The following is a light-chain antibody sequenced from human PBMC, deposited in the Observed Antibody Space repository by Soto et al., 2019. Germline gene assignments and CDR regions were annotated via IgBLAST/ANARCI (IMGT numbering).Light chain of an antibody. V-gene: IGKV3D-20*01. CDR3: QQYDNSAPLS. CDR2: DGS. CDR1: QSVRSSY. Sequence: EIVLTQSPATLSLSPGDRATLSCGASQSVRSSYVAWYQQKAGLAPRLLIYDGSSRASGIPDRFSGSGSGTDFTLAIGRLEPEDFAVYYCQQYDNSAPLSFGGGPKVDIK. J-gene: IGKJ4*01.